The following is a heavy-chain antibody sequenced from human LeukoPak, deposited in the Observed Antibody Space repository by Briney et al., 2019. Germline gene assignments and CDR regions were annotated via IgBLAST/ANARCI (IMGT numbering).Heavy chain of an antibody. CDR3: ARDSAYYGMDV. D-gene: IGHD3-10*01. CDR2: IYSGGST. V-gene: IGHV3-66*01. Sequence: GGSLRLSCAASGFTVSSNYMSWVRQAPGKGLEWVSVIYSGGSTYYADSVKGRFTISRDNSKDTLYLQMNSLRAADTAVYYCARDSAYYGMDVWGQGTTVTVSS. J-gene: IGHJ6*02. CDR1: GFTVSSNY.